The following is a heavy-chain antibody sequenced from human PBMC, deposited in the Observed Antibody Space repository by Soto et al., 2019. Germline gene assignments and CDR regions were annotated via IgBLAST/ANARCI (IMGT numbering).Heavy chain of an antibody. Sequence: GESLKISCKGSGYSFTSYWIGWVRQMPGKGLEWMGIIYPGDSDTRYSPSFQGQVTISADKSTSTAYLQWSSLKASDTAMYYCARSGRDVVVPAAIRGDYYYYGMDVWGQGTTVNVSS. D-gene: IGHD2-2*02. J-gene: IGHJ6*02. CDR1: GYSFTSYW. CDR3: ARSGRDVVVPAAIRGDYYYYGMDV. V-gene: IGHV5-51*01. CDR2: IYPGDSDT.